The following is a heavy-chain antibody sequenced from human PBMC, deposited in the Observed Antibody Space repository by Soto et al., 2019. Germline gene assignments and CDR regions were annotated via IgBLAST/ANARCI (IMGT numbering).Heavy chain of an antibody. D-gene: IGHD5-18*01. Sequence: PGGSLRLSCAASGFTFSSYAMSWVRQAPEKGLEWVSAISGSGGSTYYADSVKGRFTISRDNSKNTLYLQMNSLRAEDTAVYYCAKMGARGQLRPFDYWGQGTLVTVSS. CDR2: ISGSGGST. CDR1: GFTFSSYA. V-gene: IGHV3-23*01. CDR3: AKMGARGQLRPFDY. J-gene: IGHJ4*02.